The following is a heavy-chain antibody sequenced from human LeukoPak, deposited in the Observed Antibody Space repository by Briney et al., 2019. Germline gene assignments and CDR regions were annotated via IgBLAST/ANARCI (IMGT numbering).Heavy chain of an antibody. CDR2: IYYSGST. J-gene: IGHJ5*02. CDR1: GGSISSYY. CDR3: ARVEDYYGSGSYYNA. D-gene: IGHD3-10*01. V-gene: IGHV4-59*01. Sequence: PSETLSLTCTVSGGSISSYYWSWIRQPPGKGLEGIGYIYYSGSTNYNPSLKSRVTISVDTSKNQFSLKLSSVTAADTAVYYCARVEDYYGSGSYYNAWGQGTLVTVSS.